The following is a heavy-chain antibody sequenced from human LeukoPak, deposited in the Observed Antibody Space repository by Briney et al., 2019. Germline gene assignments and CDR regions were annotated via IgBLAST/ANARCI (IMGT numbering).Heavy chain of an antibody. CDR1: GFTFISYW. J-gene: IGHJ4*02. CDR2: INTDGSST. CDR3: TRDPPEWELPEDY. Sequence: GGSLRLSCAASGFTFISYWMHWVRQAPGKGLVWVSRINTDGSSTSYADSVKGRFTISRDNAKNTLYLQMNSLRAEDTAVYYCTRDPPEWELPEDYWGQGTLVTVSS. D-gene: IGHD1-26*01. V-gene: IGHV3-74*01.